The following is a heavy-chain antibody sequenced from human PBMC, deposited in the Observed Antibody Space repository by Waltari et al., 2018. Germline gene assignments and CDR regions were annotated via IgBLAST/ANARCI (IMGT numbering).Heavy chain of an antibody. D-gene: IGHD1-26*01. CDR3: TRQVGATHRRYFDY. CDR1: GFTFGDYA. J-gene: IGHJ4*02. Sequence: EVQLVESGGGLVQPGRSLRLSCTASGFTFGDYAMSWVRQAPGKGLEWVGFIRSKAYGGTTEYAASVKGRFTISRDDSKSIAYLQMNSLKTEDTAVYYCTRQVGATHRRYFDYWGQGTLVTVSS. CDR2: IRSKAYGGTT. V-gene: IGHV3-49*04.